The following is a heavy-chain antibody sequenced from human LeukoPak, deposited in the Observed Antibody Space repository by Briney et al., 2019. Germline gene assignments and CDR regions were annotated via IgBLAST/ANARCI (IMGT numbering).Heavy chain of an antibody. V-gene: IGHV3-49*04. Sequence: GGSLRLSCAASGFTVSSNYMSWVRQAPGKGLEWVGFIRSKAYGGTTEYAASVKGRFTISRDDSKSIAYLQMNSLKTEDTAVYYCTRAHCGGDCYRDYWGQGTLVTVSS. CDR3: TRAHCGGDCYRDY. D-gene: IGHD2-21*01. CDR2: IRSKAYGGTT. CDR1: GFTVSSNY. J-gene: IGHJ4*02.